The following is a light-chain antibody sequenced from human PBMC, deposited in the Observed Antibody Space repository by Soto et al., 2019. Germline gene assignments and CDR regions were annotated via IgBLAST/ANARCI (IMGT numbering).Light chain of an antibody. CDR2: AAS. Sequence: IQLTQSPSSLSASVGDRVTITCRASQGISSYLAWYQQKPGKAPKLLIYAASTLQSGVPSRFSGSGSGTDFTLTISILQPEEFATYYCQQLNSYPPTFGQGTRLEIK. CDR3: QQLNSYPPT. CDR1: QGISSY. V-gene: IGKV1-9*01. J-gene: IGKJ5*01.